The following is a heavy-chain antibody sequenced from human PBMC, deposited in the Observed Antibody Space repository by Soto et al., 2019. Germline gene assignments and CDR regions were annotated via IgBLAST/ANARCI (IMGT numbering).Heavy chain of an antibody. D-gene: IGHD2-2*02. V-gene: IGHV5-10-1*01. CDR3: ARSYCLTNSCYNGNFDY. CDR1: GYSFTNNW. CDR2: FDPRDSYT. Sequence: PGGSLKLSCKGSGYSFTNNWISWVRQMPGKGLEWMGRFDPRDSYTNYSPSFQGHVTISEDKSDNTSYLQWNSLRASDSAMYFCARSYCLTNSCYNGNFDYSGRGTLVTVSS. J-gene: IGHJ4*01.